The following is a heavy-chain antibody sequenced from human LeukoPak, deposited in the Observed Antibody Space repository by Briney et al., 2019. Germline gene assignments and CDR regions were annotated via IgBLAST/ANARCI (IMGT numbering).Heavy chain of an antibody. Sequence: PGGSLRLSCAASGFTFSIYSMHWVRQAPGKGLVWVSRIKSDGSSTSYADSMKGRFTISRDNAKNTLYLQMDSLRVEDTAVYYCAKSDWFDPWGQGTLVTVSS. CDR2: IKSDGSST. J-gene: IGHJ5*02. CDR1: GFTFSIYS. V-gene: IGHV3-74*01. CDR3: AKSDWFDP.